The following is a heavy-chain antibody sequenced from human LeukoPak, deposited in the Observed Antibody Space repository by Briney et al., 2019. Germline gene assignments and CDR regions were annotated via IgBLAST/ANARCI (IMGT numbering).Heavy chain of an antibody. J-gene: IGHJ4*02. CDR2: ISWNSGSI. Sequence: GGSLRLSCAASGFTFDDYATHWVRQAPGKGLEWVSGISWNSGSIGYADSVKGRFTISRDNAKNSLYLQMNSLRAEDTALYYCAKDIRQWLATGFDYWAREPWSPSPQ. D-gene: IGHD6-19*01. V-gene: IGHV3-9*01. CDR1: GFTFDDYA. CDR3: AKDIRQWLATGFDY.